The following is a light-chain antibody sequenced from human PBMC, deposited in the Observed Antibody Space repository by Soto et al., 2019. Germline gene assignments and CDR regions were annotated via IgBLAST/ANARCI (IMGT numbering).Light chain of an antibody. Sequence: DVQMTQSPSSLSASLGDRVTITCRASQTISLYLNWYQQKPGKAPKLLIATTSCLQNGVPSRFSGSRSGTDFSLTISSLQPEDFATYYCQQSYLVPETFGRGTKVDIK. J-gene: IGKJ2*01. CDR3: QQSYLVPET. V-gene: IGKV1-39*01. CDR2: TTS. CDR1: QTISLY.